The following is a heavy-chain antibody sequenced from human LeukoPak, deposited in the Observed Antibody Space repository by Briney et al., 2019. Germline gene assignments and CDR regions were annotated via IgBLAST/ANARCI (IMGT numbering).Heavy chain of an antibody. Sequence: ASVKVSCKASGYTFTSYYMSWVRQAPGQGLEWMGVINPSGGSTSYAQKFQGRVTMTRDMSTSTVYMELSSLRSDDTAVYYCARSRWSGNMIVALYYFDYWGQGTLVTVSS. CDR2: INPSGGST. D-gene: IGHD3-22*01. CDR1: GYTFTSYY. J-gene: IGHJ4*02. CDR3: ARSRWSGNMIVALYYFDY. V-gene: IGHV1-46*01.